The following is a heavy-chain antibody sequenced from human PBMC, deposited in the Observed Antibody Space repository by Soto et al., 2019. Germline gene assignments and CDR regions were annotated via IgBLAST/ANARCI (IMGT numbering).Heavy chain of an antibody. CDR1: GFSLSTSGVG. CDR3: AHGKYSSSSYYFDY. CDR2: IYWDDDK. V-gene: IGHV2-5*02. Sequence: QITLKESGPTLVKPTQPLTLTCTFSGFSLSTSGVGVGLIRQPPGKALEWLALIYWDDDKRYSPSLKSRLTTTKDTSKNHVVLTMTNMDPVYTATYYCAHGKYSSSSYYFDYWGQGTLVTVSS. D-gene: IGHD6-6*01. J-gene: IGHJ4*02.